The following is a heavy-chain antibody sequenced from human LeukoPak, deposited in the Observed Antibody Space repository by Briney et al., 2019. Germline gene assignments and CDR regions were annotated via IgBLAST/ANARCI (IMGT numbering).Heavy chain of an antibody. Sequence: SETLSLTCTVSGGSISSSSYYWGWIRQPPGKGLEWIASIYYSGSTNYNPSLKSRVTMSVDTSKNQFSLKLSSVTAADTAVYYCARDQYYYDSSGYYRFDYWGQGTLVTVSS. D-gene: IGHD3-22*01. CDR1: GGSISSSSYY. CDR2: IYYSGST. J-gene: IGHJ4*02. CDR3: ARDQYYYDSSGYYRFDY. V-gene: IGHV4-39*07.